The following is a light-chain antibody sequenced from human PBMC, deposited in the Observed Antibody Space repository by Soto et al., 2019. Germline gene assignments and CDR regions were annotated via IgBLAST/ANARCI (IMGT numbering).Light chain of an antibody. Sequence: IVLTQSPGSLSLSSGERVTLSCRASQSVTTRLAWYQHKRGQAPRLXISGASSRESGVPVRFSGSGSGTEFTLTISRLEPEDFALYYCQQYGGSPITFGQGTRLEIK. CDR3: QQYGGSPIT. CDR1: QSVTTR. J-gene: IGKJ5*01. V-gene: IGKV3-20*01. CDR2: GAS.